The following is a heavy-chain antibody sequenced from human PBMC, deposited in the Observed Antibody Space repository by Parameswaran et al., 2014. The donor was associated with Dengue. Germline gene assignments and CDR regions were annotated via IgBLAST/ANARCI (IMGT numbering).Heavy chain of an antibody. CDR2: IYYSGST. J-gene: IGHJ6*02. V-gene: IGHV4-39*01. D-gene: IGHD3-10*01. Sequence: KGLEWIGSIYYSGSTYYNPSLKSRVTISVDTSKNQFSLKLSSVTAADTAVYYCARHGSLDYYGSGDYYYYGMDVWGQGTTVTVSS. CDR3: ARHGSLDYYGSGDYYYYGMDV.